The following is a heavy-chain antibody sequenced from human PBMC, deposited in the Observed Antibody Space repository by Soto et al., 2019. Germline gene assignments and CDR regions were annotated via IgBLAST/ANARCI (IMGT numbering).Heavy chain of an antibody. V-gene: IGHV6-1*01. CDR3: ARGAVADYSRVFDY. Sequence: PSQTLSLTCAISVDSVSSNSAAWNWIRQSPSRGLEWLGRTYYRSKWYKDYEVSVKSRITINLDTSKNQFSLQLNSVTPEDTAVYYCARGAVADYSRVFDYWGQGTLVTVSS. CDR2: TYYRSKWYK. J-gene: IGHJ4*02. CDR1: VDSVSSNSAA. D-gene: IGHD6-19*01.